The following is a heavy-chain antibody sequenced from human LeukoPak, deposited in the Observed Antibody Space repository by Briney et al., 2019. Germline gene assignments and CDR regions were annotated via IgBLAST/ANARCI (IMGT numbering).Heavy chain of an antibody. J-gene: IGHJ4*02. CDR1: GGSISNYY. V-gene: IGHV4-4*07. D-gene: IGHD3-22*01. CDR3: ARDYYDSSGYDY. Sequence: SETLSLTCTVSGGSISNYYWSWIRQPAGKGLEWIGRIYTSGSTNYNPSLKSRVTISVDTSKNQFSLKLSSVTAADTAVYYCARDYYDSSGYDYWGQGTLVTVSS. CDR2: IYTSGST.